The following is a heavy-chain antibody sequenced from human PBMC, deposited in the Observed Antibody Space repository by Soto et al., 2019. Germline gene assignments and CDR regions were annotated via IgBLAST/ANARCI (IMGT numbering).Heavy chain of an antibody. Sequence: QVQLVQSGAEVKKPGASVKVSCKASGYTFTNYAIHWVRQAPGQRLEWMGWINAGNGDTAYSQKFPDRVTITRDTSASAVYMDLNSLSSEDTAIYYCARDPRIGFYDYWRQGTLVTVSS. CDR1: GYTFTNYA. CDR2: INAGNGDT. J-gene: IGHJ4*02. V-gene: IGHV1-3*01. D-gene: IGHD3-3*01. CDR3: ARDPRIGFYDY.